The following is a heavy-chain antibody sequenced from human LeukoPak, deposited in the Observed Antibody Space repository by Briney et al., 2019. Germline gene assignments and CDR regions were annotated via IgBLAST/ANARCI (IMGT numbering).Heavy chain of an antibody. D-gene: IGHD2-2*01. CDR3: AGRYCSSTSCFYYYYYMDV. CDR2: IVPSGGRT. V-gene: IGHV3-23*01. CDR1: GFIFSNYG. J-gene: IGHJ6*03. Sequence: GGSLRLSCAASGFIFSNYGMSWVRQAPGKGLEWVSVIVPSGGRTYYADSVKGRFTISRDNSKKTLYLQMNSPGVEDTAVYYCAGRYCSSTSCFYYYYYMDVWGKGTTVTVSS.